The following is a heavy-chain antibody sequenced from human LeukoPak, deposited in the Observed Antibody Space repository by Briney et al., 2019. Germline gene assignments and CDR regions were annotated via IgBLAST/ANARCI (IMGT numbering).Heavy chain of an antibody. V-gene: IGHV3-21*01. J-gene: IGHJ4*02. CDR2: ISGSSSHI. CDR1: GFTFSNSG. Sequence: PGGSLRLSCATSGFTFSNSGMTWVRQAPGKGLEWVSSISGSSSHIYYADSVKGRFTISRDNAKNSLYLQMNSLRAEDTAVYYCARDLSYGDYGDLGYWGQGTLVTVSS. D-gene: IGHD4-17*01. CDR3: ARDLSYGDYGDLGY.